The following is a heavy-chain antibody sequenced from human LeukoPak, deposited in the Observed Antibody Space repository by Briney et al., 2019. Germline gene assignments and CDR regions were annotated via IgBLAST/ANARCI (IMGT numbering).Heavy chain of an antibody. J-gene: IGHJ3*02. CDR3: ARESIVVVPTTMDDASDI. CDR2: ISSSSSTI. CDR1: GFTLSSYS. V-gene: IGHV3-48*01. Sequence: GGSLRLSCAASGFTLSSYSMNWVRQAPGKGLEWVSYISSSSSTIYYADSVKGRFTISRDNAKNSLYLQMNSLRAEGTAVYYCARESIVVVPTTMDDASDIWGQGTMVTVSS. D-gene: IGHD2-2*01.